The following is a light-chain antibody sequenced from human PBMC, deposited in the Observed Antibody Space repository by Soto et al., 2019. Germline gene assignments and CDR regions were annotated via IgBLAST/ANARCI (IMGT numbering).Light chain of an antibody. CDR2: EVS. J-gene: IGLJ3*02. CDR3: SSYTTNSVWV. CDR1: SSDIGTYNY. V-gene: IGLV2-14*01. Sequence: QSALTQPASVSGSPGQSITISCTGTSSDIGTYNYVSWYQQNPDKAPKLMIYEVSHRPSWISNRFSGSKSGNTASLTISGLQGDDEADYYCSSYTTNSVWVFGGGTKVTVL.